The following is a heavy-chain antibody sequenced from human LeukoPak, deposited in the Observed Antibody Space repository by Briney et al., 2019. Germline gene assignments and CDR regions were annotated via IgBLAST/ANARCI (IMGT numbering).Heavy chain of an antibody. D-gene: IGHD3-10*01. CDR3: ARHLYYGSGSYPEYFQH. CDR1: GGSISGFEYY. CDR2: IYYSGST. V-gene: IGHV4-39*01. J-gene: IGHJ1*01. Sequence: PSETLSLTCTVSGGSISGFEYYWGWIRQPPGKGLEWIGSIYYSGSTYYNPSLKSRVTISVDTSKNQFSLKLSSVTAADTAVYYCARHLYYGSGSYPEYFQHWGQGTLVTVSS.